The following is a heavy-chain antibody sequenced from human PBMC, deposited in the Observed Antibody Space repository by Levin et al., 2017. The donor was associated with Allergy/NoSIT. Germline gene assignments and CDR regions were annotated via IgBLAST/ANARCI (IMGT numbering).Heavy chain of an antibody. Sequence: PGGSLRLSCAASGFTFNTYGISWVRQAPGKGLEWVSAFSRRGTTHYAGSVRGRFTISRDNSKNTIHLQMDSLGGEDTAVYYCAREMAGTSGWYTIDYWGQGTPVTVSS. D-gene: IGHD6-19*01. J-gene: IGHJ4*02. CDR2: FSRRGTT. CDR3: AREMAGTSGWYTIDY. V-gene: IGHV3-23*01. CDR1: GFTFNTYG.